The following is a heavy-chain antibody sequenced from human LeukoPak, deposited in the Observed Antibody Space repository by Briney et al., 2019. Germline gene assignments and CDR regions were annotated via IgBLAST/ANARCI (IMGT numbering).Heavy chain of an antibody. D-gene: IGHD6-13*01. CDR2: IYYSGST. Sequence: KSSETLSLTCTVSGGSISSSSYYWGWIRQPPGKGLEWIGSIYYSGSTYYNPSLKSRVTISVDMSKNQFSLKLSSVTAADTAVYYCARDGSIAAAGTDWFDPWGQGTLVTVSS. CDR3: ARDGSIAAAGTDWFDP. V-gene: IGHV4-39*07. J-gene: IGHJ5*02. CDR1: GGSISSSSYY.